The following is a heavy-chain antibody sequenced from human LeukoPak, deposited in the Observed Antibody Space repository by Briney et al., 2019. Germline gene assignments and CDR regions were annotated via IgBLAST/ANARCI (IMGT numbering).Heavy chain of an antibody. CDR1: GNTFSSYY. Sequence: SVKVSCKASGNTFSSYYMYWVRHAPGQGLEWIGVINPSGSSTAYAQNYTQKFQSRVIITTDTSTSTVYMELSSLRSEDTAVYNCVRDGVATGMGFVYWGQGTLVTVSS. CDR3: VRDGVATGMGFVY. J-gene: IGHJ4*02. D-gene: IGHD3-9*01. V-gene: IGHV1-46*01. CDR2: INPSGSST.